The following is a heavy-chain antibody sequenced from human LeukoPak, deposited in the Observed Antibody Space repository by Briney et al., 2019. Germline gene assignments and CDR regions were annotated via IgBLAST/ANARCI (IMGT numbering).Heavy chain of an antibody. J-gene: IGHJ4*02. Sequence: GASVKVSCKASGYTFTVYYMHWVRQAHGQGLEWMGRINPNSGGTNYAQKFQGRVTMTRDTSISTASMELSRLRSDATAAYYCARGDGYGVSGLDYWGQGTLVILS. CDR2: INPNSGGT. CDR3: ARGDGYGVSGLDY. CDR1: GYTFTVYY. D-gene: IGHD5-24*01. V-gene: IGHV1-2*06.